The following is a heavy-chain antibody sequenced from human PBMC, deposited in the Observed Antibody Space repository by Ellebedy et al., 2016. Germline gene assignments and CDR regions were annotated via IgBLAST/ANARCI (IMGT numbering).Heavy chain of an antibody. V-gene: IGHV1-24*01. CDR3: ATLVLTDYDAFDV. J-gene: IGHJ3*01. CDR1: GYNLTELS. D-gene: IGHD3-9*01. Sequence: ASVKVSCKVSGYNLTELSMHWVRQAPGKGLEWMGAFDPEDGQTIYAQKFQGRVTLSEDTSTDTAYMEVRSLRSEDTAVYYCATLVLTDYDAFDVWGQGTMVTVSS. CDR2: FDPEDGQT.